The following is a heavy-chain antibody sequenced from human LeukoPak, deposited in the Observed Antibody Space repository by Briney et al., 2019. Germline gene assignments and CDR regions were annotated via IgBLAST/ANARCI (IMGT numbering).Heavy chain of an antibody. CDR1: GYTFTSYG. CDR2: IIPIFGTA. Sequence: GASVKVSCKASGYTFTSYGISWVRPAPGQGLEWMGGIIPIFGTANYAQKFQGRVTITADESTSTAYMELSNLRSEDTAVYYCARVARYYYYGMDVWGQGTTVTVSS. CDR3: ARVARYYYYGMDV. D-gene: IGHD5-12*01. V-gene: IGHV1-69*13. J-gene: IGHJ6*02.